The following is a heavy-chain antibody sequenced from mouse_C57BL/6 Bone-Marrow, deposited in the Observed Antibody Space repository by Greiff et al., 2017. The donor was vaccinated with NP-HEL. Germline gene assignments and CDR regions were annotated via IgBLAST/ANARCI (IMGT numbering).Heavy chain of an antibody. V-gene: IGHV1-59*01. Sequence: QVQLQQPGAELVRPGTSVKLSCKASGYTFTSYWMHWVKQRPGQGLKWIGVIDPSDSYTNYNQKFKGKATLTVDTSSSTAYMQLSSLTSEDSAVYYCAGDYYGSSLWYFDVWGTGTTVTVSS. CDR3: AGDYYGSSLWYFDV. CDR2: IDPSDSYT. J-gene: IGHJ1*03. D-gene: IGHD1-1*01. CDR1: GYTFTSYW.